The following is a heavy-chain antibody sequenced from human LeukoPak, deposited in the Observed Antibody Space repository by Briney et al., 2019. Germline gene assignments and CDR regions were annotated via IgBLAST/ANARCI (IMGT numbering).Heavy chain of an antibody. D-gene: IGHD2-15*01. CDR2: IYASGSI. CDR3: ARSARFNYFYMDV. CDR1: GGSITNFF. Sequence: SETLSLTCSVSGGSITNFFWTWIRRPAGKGLEYIGRIYASGSIDYNPSLKSRVTMSVDTSNNQFSLNLTSVTAADTALYFCARSARFNYFYMDVWGKGTSVTVSS. J-gene: IGHJ6*03. V-gene: IGHV4-4*07.